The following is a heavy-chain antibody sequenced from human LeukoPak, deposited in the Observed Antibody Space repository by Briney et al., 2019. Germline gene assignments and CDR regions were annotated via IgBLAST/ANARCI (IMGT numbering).Heavy chain of an antibody. D-gene: IGHD4-23*01. V-gene: IGHV4-38-2*02. CDR3: ARVGVDYSGNIIKYYFDY. CDR2: IYHSGST. J-gene: IGHJ4*02. CDR1: GYSISSGYY. Sequence: SETLSLTCTVSGYSISSGYYWGWIRQPPGKGREWIGRIYHSGSTYYNPSLKSRVTISVDTSKNQFSLKLSSVTAADTAVYYCARVGVDYSGNIIKYYFDYWGQGTLVTVSS.